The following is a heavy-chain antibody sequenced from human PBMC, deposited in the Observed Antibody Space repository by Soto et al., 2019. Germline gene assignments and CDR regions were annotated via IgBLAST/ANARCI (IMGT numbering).Heavy chain of an antibody. CDR1: GYTFTSYG. CDR2: ISAYNGNI. CDR3: ARDLAVGLVDY. Sequence: QVQLGQSGAEVKKPGASVKVSCKASGYTFTSYGISWVRQAPGQGLEWMGWISAYNGNIKDAQKHQGRFTMTTDTATSTAYMELRSLRADDTAVYYCARDLAVGLVDYWGQGTLVTVSS. J-gene: IGHJ4*02. D-gene: IGHD6-19*01. V-gene: IGHV1-18*01.